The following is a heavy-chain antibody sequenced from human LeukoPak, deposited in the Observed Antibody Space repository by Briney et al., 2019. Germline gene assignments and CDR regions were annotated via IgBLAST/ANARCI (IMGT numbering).Heavy chain of an antibody. CDR3: GRWGVNAGLDY. Sequence: PGGSLTLSCVASGFIFGDNWIGWVRQAPGKGLEWVANINPHWTEKYYADSLEGRFSVSRDNAKNSVYLQMNSLRVEDAGFYYCGRWGVNAGLDYWGQGSLVTVSS. CDR1: GFIFGDNW. D-gene: IGHD3-10*01. J-gene: IGHJ4*02. V-gene: IGHV3-7*01. CDR2: INPHWTEK.